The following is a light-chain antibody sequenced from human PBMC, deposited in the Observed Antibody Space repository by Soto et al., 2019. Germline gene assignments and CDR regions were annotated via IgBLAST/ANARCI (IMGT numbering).Light chain of an antibody. CDR1: SSNIGSNT. CDR3: AAWDDSLNGSVV. CDR2: SNN. J-gene: IGLJ2*01. Sequence: QSVLTQPPSASGTPGQRVTISCSGSSSNIGSNTVNWYQQLPGTAPKLLIYSNNQRPSGVPDRSSGSKSGTSASLAISGLQSEDEADYYCAAWDDSLNGSVVFGGGTKLTVL. V-gene: IGLV1-44*01.